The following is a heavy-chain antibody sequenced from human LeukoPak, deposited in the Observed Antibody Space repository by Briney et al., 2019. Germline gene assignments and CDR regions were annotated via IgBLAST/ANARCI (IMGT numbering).Heavy chain of an antibody. D-gene: IGHD3-9*01. Sequence: PGESLKISCKGSGYSFTKYWIGWVRQMPGKGLEWMGITYPGDSDTRYSPSFQGQVTISADKSNSTTYLQWSSLRTSDTAMYYCARQLWLTGYYYFDYWGQGTLVTVSS. J-gene: IGHJ4*02. CDR3: ARQLWLTGYYYFDY. V-gene: IGHV5-51*01. CDR2: TYPGDSDT. CDR1: GYSFTKYW.